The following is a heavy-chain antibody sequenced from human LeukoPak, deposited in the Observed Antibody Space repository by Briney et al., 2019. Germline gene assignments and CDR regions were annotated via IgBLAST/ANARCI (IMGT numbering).Heavy chain of an antibody. CDR2: VNSDGSST. V-gene: IGHV3-74*01. CDR3: AREQANSYYDFWSGQNSLLDY. J-gene: IGHJ4*02. CDR1: GFTFSSYW. D-gene: IGHD3-3*01. Sequence: GGSLRLSCAASGFTFSSYWMHWVRQAPGKGLVWVSRVNSDGSSTSYADSVKGRFTISRDNAKNTLYLQMNSLRAEDTAVYYCAREQANSYYDFWSGQNSLLDYWGQGTLVTVSS.